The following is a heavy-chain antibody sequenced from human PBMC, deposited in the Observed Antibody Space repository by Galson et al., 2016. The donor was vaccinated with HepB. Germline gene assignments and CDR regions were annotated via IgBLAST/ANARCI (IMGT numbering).Heavy chain of an antibody. CDR3: VRSSWFALDV. CDR1: GFTVSFSDYS. CDR2: INGDSDYI. J-gene: IGHJ6*02. V-gene: IGHV3-21*01. Sequence: SLRLSCAASGFTVSFSDYSMNWVRQTPGKGLQLVSSINGDSDYIYYADSMKGRFTVSRDNAKRSVYLQINGLRAEDTAVFFCVRSSWFALDVWGQGTTVTVSS. D-gene: IGHD3-9*01.